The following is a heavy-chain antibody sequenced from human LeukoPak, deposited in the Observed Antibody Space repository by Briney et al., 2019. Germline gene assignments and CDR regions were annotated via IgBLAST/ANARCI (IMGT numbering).Heavy chain of an antibody. Sequence: PGGSLRLSCAASGFTFSSYWMSCVRQARGKGLEWVANIKQHGSEKYYVDSVRGRFTISRDNAKNSLYLQLNSLRAEDTAVYYCARARIVDYWGQGTPVTVSS. CDR3: ARARIVDY. CDR1: GFTFSSYW. J-gene: IGHJ4*02. V-gene: IGHV3-7*01. D-gene: IGHD2-21*01. CDR2: IKQHGSEK.